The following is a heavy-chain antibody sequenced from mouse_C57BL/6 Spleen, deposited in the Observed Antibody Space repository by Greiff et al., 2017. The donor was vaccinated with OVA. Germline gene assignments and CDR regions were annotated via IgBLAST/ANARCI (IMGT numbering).Heavy chain of an antibody. D-gene: IGHD1-1*01. Sequence: QVQLQQPGAELVMPGASVKLSCKASGYTFTSYWMHWVKQRPGQGLEWIGEIDPSDSYTNYNQKFKGKSTLTVNKSSSTAYMQLSSLTSEDSAVYYGARKELRDGRRYWGQGTTLTVSS. CDR2: IDPSDSYT. CDR3: ARKELRDGRRY. J-gene: IGHJ2*01. V-gene: IGHV1-69*01. CDR1: GYTFTSYW.